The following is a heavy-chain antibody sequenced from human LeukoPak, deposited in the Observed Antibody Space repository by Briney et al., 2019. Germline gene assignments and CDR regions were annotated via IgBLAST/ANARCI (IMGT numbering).Heavy chain of an antibody. J-gene: IGHJ4*02. D-gene: IGHD3-10*01. V-gene: IGHV4-61*02. CDR1: GGSISSSSYY. Sequence: SETLSLTCTVSGGSISSSSYYWSWIRQPAGKGLEWIGRIYTSGSTNYNPSLKSRVTISVDTSKNQFSLKLSSVTAADTAVYYCAREDYYGSGSYYPLLYYWGQGTLVTVSS. CDR3: AREDYYGSGSYYPLLYY. CDR2: IYTSGST.